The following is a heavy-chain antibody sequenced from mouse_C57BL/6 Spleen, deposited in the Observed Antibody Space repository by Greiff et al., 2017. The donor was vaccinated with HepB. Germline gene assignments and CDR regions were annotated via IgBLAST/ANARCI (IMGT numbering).Heavy chain of an antibody. CDR3: TRVGITTVVEEYYFDY. Sequence: EVQLVESGEGLVKPGGSLKLSCAASGFTFSSYAMSWVRQTPEKRLEWVAYISSGGDYIYYADTVKGRFTISRDNARNTLYLQMSSLKSEDTAMYYCTRVGITTVVEEYYFDYWGQGTTLTVSS. V-gene: IGHV5-9-1*02. J-gene: IGHJ2*01. CDR2: ISSGGDYI. CDR1: GFTFSSYA. D-gene: IGHD1-1*01.